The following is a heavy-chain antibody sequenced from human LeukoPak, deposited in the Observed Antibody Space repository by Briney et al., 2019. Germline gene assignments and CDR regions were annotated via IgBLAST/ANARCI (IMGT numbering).Heavy chain of an antibody. D-gene: IGHD3-9*01. V-gene: IGHV3-30-3*01. J-gene: IGHJ4*02. CDR1: GFTFSSYV. Sequence: GGSLRLSCAASGFTFSSYVMHWVRQAPGEGLEWVAVISFDGSNKYYGDSLKGRFTISRDNSKNTLYLQMNSLRGEDMAIYYCARDFGWLSGFDYWGQRTLVTVSS. CDR3: ARDFGWLSGFDY. CDR2: ISFDGSNK.